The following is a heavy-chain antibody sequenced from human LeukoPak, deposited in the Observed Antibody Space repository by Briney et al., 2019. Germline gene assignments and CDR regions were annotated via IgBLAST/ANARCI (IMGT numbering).Heavy chain of an antibody. J-gene: IGHJ4*02. D-gene: IGHD2-15*01. CDR3: AEGTKGVVPALADY. Sequence: GGSLRLSCAASGFTFSSYAMPWVRQAPGKGLEWVSAISGSGGVTYYADSVKGRVTISRDNSKHTLYLQMKSRRAEDMAVWDCAEGTKGVVPALADYWGQGTLVSVSS. V-gene: IGHV3-23*01. CDR1: GFTFSSYA. CDR2: ISGSGGVT.